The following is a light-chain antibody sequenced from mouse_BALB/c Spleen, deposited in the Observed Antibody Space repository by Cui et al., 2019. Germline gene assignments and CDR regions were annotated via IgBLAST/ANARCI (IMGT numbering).Light chain of an antibody. CDR2: YTS. Sequence: ENVLTQSLAIMSASLGEKVTMSCRASPRVNYMDWYQQKSEASPKLWIYYTSNLAPGVPARFSGSGSGNSYSLTISSVEGEDAATYYCQQFTSSPYTFGGGTKLEIK. CDR3: QQFTSSPYT. CDR1: PRVNY. V-gene: IGKV4-50*01. J-gene: IGKJ2*01.